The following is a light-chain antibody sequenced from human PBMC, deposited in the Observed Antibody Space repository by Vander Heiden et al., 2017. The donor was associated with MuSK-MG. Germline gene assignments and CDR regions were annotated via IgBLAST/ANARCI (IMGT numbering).Light chain of an antibody. CDR2: SNN. Sequence: SSELTQDPAVSVALGQTVRITCQGDSLRSYYTSWYQQKPGQAPVLVIYSNNNRPSGIPDRFSGSSSGNTASLTITGAQAEDEADYCCNSRDSSGNHVVFGGGTKLTVL. J-gene: IGLJ2*01. V-gene: IGLV3-19*01. CDR1: SLRSYY. CDR3: NSRDSSGNHVV.